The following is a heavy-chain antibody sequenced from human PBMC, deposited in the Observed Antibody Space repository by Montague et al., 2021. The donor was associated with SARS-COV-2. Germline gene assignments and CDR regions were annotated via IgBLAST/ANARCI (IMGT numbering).Heavy chain of an antibody. Sequence: SLRLSCAASGFTFSSYAMHLVRQAPGKGLEWVAVISYDGSNKYYSDSVKVRFTISRDNSKNTLYLQMNSLRAEDTAVYYCARPSSGSYYHAFDIWGQGTMVTVSS. D-gene: IGHD1-26*01. CDR3: ARPSSGSYYHAFDI. CDR2: ISYDGSNK. V-gene: IGHV3-30-3*01. CDR1: GFTFSSYA. J-gene: IGHJ3*02.